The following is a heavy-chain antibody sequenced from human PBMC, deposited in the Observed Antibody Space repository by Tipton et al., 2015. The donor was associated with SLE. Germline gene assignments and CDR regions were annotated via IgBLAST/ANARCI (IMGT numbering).Heavy chain of an antibody. CDR2: INHSGST. V-gene: IGHV4-34*01. CDR3: AYSSGWLVEY. J-gene: IGHJ4*02. Sequence: GLVKPSETLSLTCAVYGGSFSGYYWSWIRQPPGKGLEWIGEINHSGSTNYNPSLKSRVTISVDTSKNQFSLKLSSVTAADTAVYYCAYSSGWLVEYWGQGTLVTVSS. CDR1: GGSFSGYY. D-gene: IGHD6-19*01.